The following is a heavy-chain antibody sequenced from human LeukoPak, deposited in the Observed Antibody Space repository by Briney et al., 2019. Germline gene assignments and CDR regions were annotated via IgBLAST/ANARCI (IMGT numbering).Heavy chain of an antibody. J-gene: IGHJ4*02. D-gene: IGHD2-15*01. Sequence: ASVTVSCKASGYTFTSYYMHWVRQAPGQGLEWMGIINPSGGSTSYAQKFQGRVTMTRDTSTSTVYMELSSLRSEDTAVYYCATPLLRYCSGGSCGQFDYWGQGTLVTVSS. CDR2: INPSGGST. CDR3: ATPLLRYCSGGSCGQFDY. V-gene: IGHV1-46*01. CDR1: GYTFTSYY.